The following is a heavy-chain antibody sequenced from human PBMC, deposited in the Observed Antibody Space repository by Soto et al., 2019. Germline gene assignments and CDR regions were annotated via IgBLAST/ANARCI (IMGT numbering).Heavy chain of an antibody. V-gene: IGHV4-4*02. J-gene: IGHJ4*02. CDR3: TRLVYDTRLNYMYFDF. CDR1: GVSISSGNW. D-gene: IGHD2-8*01. Sequence: PSDTLSLTCAVSGVSISSGNWWTWVRQTPQRGLEYIGEIFHDGTANYYPSFERRVAISLDTSKNQFSLKLTCVTAADTAIYFCTRLVYDTRLNYMYFDFWGQGALVTVSS. CDR2: IFHDGTA.